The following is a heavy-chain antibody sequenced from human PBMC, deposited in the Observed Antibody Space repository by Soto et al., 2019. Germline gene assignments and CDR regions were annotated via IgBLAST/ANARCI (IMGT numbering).Heavy chain of an antibody. D-gene: IGHD3-16*02. CDR2: INPNSGGT. CDR1: GYPFTGYY. Sequence: ASVKVSCKASGYPFTGYYMHWVRQAPGQGLEWMGWINPNSGGTNYAQKFQGWVTMTRDTSISTAYMELSRLRSDDTAVYYCARGSAYDYIWGSYRPKDAGLEYFQHWGEGALVTVAS. V-gene: IGHV1-2*04. J-gene: IGHJ1*01. CDR3: ARGSAYDYIWGSYRPKDAGLEYFQH.